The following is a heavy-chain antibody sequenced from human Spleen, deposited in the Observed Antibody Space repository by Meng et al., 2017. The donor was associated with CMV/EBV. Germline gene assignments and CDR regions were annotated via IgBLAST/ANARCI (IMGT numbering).Heavy chain of an antibody. CDR2: IFSTGTT. CDR3: ARASDGSGGSFDI. CDR1: GGSIDSSRDY. D-gene: IGHD3-10*01. J-gene: IGHJ3*02. V-gene: IGHV4-39*07. Sequence: SETLSLTCSVSGGSIDSSRDYWGWIRQPPGKGLEWIGNIFSTGTTYYNPSVKSRATISVDTSNTQFSLSLTSVTAADTAMYYCARASDGSGGSFDIWGQGTMVTVSS.